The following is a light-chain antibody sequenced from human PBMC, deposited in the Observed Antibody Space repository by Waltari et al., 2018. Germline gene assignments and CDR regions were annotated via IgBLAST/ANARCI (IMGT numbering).Light chain of an antibody. V-gene: IGKV1-5*01. CDR3: QQRHNWPLT. CDR2: DSS. CDR1: QSISSW. J-gene: IGKJ4*01. Sequence: DIQMTQSPSTVSASVGDRVTITCRASQSISSWLAWYQQKPGKAPKLLKYDSSRLESGVPSRFSGSGSGTEFTXSISSLEPEDFAVYYCQQRHNWPLTFGGGTKVEIK.